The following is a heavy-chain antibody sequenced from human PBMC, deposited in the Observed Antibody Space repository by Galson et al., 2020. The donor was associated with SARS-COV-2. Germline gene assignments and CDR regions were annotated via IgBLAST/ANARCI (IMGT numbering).Heavy chain of an antibody. D-gene: IGHD3-10*01. J-gene: IGHJ3*02. CDR3: ASYGSGSERTFDI. Sequence: GESLKISCKASGYMFIGYYLHWVRQAPGQGLEWMGRINPNSGGTKYAQNFQGRVTLTRDTSISTAYMELSRLTSDDTAVYFCASYGSGSERTFDIWGQGTMVTVSS. V-gene: IGHV1-2*02. CDR2: INPNSGGT. CDR1: GYMFIGYY.